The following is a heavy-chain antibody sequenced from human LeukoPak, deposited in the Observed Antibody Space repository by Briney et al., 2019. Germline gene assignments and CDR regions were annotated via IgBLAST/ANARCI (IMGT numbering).Heavy chain of an antibody. CDR1: GFTFSHYY. D-gene: IGHD4-17*01. J-gene: IGHJ4*02. CDR3: ARDWASGDYKFDY. CDR2: IKQDGSEQ. V-gene: IGHV3-7*01. Sequence: GGSLRLSCAASGFTFSHYYMSWVRQAPGKGLEWVANIKQDGSEQFYLDSVKGRFTISRDNAKNALYLQMHSLRVEDTAVYYCARDWASGDYKFDYWGQGTLVTVSS.